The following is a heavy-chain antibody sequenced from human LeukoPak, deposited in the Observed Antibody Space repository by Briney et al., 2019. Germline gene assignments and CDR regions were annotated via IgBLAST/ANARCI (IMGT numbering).Heavy chain of an antibody. CDR3: ARGGGSYGWFDP. CDR1: GFNSSNYW. D-gene: IGHD3-16*01. V-gene: IGHV3-74*01. CDR2: IDSDGSST. J-gene: IGHJ5*02. Sequence: PGGSLRLSCAASGFNSSNYWMHWVRQGPGKGLVWVSRIDSDGSSTNYADSVKGRFTISRDSAKNTLYLQMSSLRAEDTAVYYCARGGGSYGWFDPWGQGTLVTVSS.